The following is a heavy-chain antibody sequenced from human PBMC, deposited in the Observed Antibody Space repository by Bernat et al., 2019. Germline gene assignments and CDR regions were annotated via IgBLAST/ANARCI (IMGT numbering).Heavy chain of an antibody. CDR1: GFTFSSYG. D-gene: IGHD5-18*01. CDR3: ARDRNRYSYGYGYGY. J-gene: IGHJ4*02. CDR2: IWYDGSNK. Sequence: QVQLVESGGGVVQPGRSLRLSCAASGFTFSSYGMYWVRQAPGKGLEWVAVIWYDGSNKYYADSVKGRFTISRDNSKNTLYLQMNSLRAEDTAVYYCARDRNRYSYGYGYGYWGQGTLVTVSS. V-gene: IGHV3-33*01.